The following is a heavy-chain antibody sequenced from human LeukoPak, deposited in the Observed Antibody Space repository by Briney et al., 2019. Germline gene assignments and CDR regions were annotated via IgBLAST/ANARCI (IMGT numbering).Heavy chain of an antibody. CDR2: INSDGSEG. V-gene: IGHV3-7*03. CDR1: GFTFSGFW. Sequence: GGSLRLSCAVSGFTFSGFWMSWSRQASGKGLEWVASINSDGSEGYYADVVKGRFTISRDNAKNSLYLQINSLRAEDTAVYYCARSSYSSSSSVWGQGTMVTVSS. J-gene: IGHJ3*01. CDR3: ARSSYSSSSSV. D-gene: IGHD6-6*01.